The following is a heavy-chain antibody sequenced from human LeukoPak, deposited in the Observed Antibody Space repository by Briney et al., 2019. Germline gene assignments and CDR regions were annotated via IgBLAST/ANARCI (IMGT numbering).Heavy chain of an antibody. CDR2: INNRSSSK. Sequence: PGGSLRLSCAASGFTFRDYSMNWVRQAPGKGLEWLSYINNRSSSKYYADSVEGRFTVSRDNAKNSLYLQMNSLTGEDTAVYYCARAPACNGTNCYPNFLDFWGQGTLVSVSS. J-gene: IGHJ4*02. CDR1: GFTFRDYS. D-gene: IGHD2-2*01. CDR3: ARAPACNGTNCYPNFLDF. V-gene: IGHV3-48*01.